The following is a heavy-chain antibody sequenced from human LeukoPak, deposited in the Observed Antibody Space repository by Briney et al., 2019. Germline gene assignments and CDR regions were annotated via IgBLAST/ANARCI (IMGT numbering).Heavy chain of an antibody. J-gene: IGHJ6*03. CDR1: GYNFTGYY. CDR3: ARDPYSGSYGDYYYYYMDV. CDR2: INPNTGGT. V-gene: IGHV1-2*02. D-gene: IGHD1-26*01. Sequence: ASVKVSCKASGYNFTGYYLHWVRQAPGQGLEWMGWINPNTGGTNYAQKFQGRVTMTRDTSISTAYMELSSLRAEDTAVYYCARDPYSGSYGDYYYYYMDVWGKGTTVTISS.